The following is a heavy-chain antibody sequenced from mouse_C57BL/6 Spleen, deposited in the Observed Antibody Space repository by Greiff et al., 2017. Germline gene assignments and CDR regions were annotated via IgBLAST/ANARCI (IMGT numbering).Heavy chain of an antibody. CDR3: ARGDDYDGDWYFDV. V-gene: IGHV1-72*01. CDR2: FDPNSGGT. CDR1: GYTFTSYW. J-gene: IGHJ1*03. D-gene: IGHD2-4*01. Sequence: QVQLQQPGAELVKPGASVKLSCKASGYTFTSYWMHWVKQRPGRGLEWIGRFDPNSGGTKYNEKFKSKATLTVDKPSSAAYMQLSSLTAEDSAVYYCARGDDYDGDWYFDVWGTGTTVTVSS.